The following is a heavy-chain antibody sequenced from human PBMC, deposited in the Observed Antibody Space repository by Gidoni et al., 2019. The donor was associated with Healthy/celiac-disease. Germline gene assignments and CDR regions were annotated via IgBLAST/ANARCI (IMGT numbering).Heavy chain of an antibody. D-gene: IGHD2-15*01. CDR3: ARLVVVVAATPFYSFAFDI. Sequence: QLQLQESGPGLVKPSETLSLTCTVSGGSISSSSYYWGWIRQPPGKGLEWIGSIYYSGSTYYNPSLKSRVTISVDTSKNQFSLKLSSVTAADTAVYYCARLVVVVAATPFYSFAFDIWGQGTMVTVSS. V-gene: IGHV4-39*01. CDR1: GGSISSSSYY. CDR2: IYYSGST. J-gene: IGHJ3*02.